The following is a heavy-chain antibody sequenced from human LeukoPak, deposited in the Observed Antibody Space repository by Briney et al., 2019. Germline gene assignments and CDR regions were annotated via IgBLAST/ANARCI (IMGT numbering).Heavy chain of an antibody. CDR3: ARKGEAAAIHY. V-gene: IGHV3-48*04. CDR2: ISSSSSTI. Sequence: GGSLRLSCAASGFTFSSYSMNWVRQAPGKGLEWVSYISSSSSTIYYADSVKGRFTISRDNAKNSLYLQMNSLRAEDTAVNYCARKGEAAAIHYWGQGTLVTVSS. CDR1: GFTFSSYS. J-gene: IGHJ4*02. D-gene: IGHD2-2*01.